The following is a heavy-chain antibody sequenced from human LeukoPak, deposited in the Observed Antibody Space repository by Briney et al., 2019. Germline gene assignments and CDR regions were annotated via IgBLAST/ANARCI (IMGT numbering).Heavy chain of an antibody. CDR3: ARAGGRSWFDP. Sequence: ASVKVSCKASGYSFSDKYTHWVRQAPGQGLEWMGGINPNSGGTNYAQKFQGRVTMTTDTSMSTAYMELSRLTSDDTAVYYCARAGGRSWFDPWGQGTLVTVSS. CDR1: GYSFSDKY. CDR2: INPNSGGT. V-gene: IGHV1-2*02. J-gene: IGHJ5*02.